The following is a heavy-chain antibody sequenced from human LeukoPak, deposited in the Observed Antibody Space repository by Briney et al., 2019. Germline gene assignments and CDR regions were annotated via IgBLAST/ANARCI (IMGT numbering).Heavy chain of an antibody. J-gene: IGHJ3*02. CDR3: ARDSPIAVAGIGGGGAFDI. D-gene: IGHD6-19*01. CDR1: GYTFTSYY. Sequence: ASVKVSCKASGYTFTSYYMHWVRQAPGQGLEWMGIINPSGGSTSYAQKFQGRVTMTRDTSTSTVYMELSSLRSEDTAVYYCARDSPIAVAGIGGGGAFDIWGQGTMVTVSS. CDR2: INPSGGST. V-gene: IGHV1-46*01.